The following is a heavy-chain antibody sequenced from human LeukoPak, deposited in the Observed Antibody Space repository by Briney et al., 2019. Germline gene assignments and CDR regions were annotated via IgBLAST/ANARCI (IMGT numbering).Heavy chain of an antibody. CDR3: AREGGIAVADKGLDY. CDR1: TFTFSDYY. V-gene: IGHV3-11*01. D-gene: IGHD6-19*01. J-gene: IGHJ4*02. Sequence: PGGSLRLSCAASTFTFSDYYMSWIRLVPGKGLECLSYISGRGTTIFYADSVKGRFTISRDNAKNSLYLQMNSLRAEDTALYYCAREGGIAVADKGLDYWGQGTLVTVSS. CDR2: ISGRGTTI.